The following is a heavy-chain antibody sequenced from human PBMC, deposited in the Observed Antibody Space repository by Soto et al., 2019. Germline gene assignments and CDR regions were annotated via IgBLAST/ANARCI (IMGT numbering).Heavy chain of an antibody. Sequence: SETLSLTCTVSGGSISSYYWSWIRQPPGKGLEWIGYIYYSGSTNYNPSLKSRVTISVDTSKNQFSLKLSSVTAADTAVYYCARHQLDGRFDYWGQGTLVTDSS. V-gene: IGHV4-59*08. J-gene: IGHJ4*02. D-gene: IGHD1-1*01. CDR2: IYYSGST. CDR1: GGSISSYY. CDR3: ARHQLDGRFDY.